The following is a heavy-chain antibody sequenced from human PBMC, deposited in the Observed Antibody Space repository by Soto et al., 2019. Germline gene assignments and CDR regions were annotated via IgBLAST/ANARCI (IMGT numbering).Heavy chain of an antibody. CDR2: INAGNGNT. J-gene: IGHJ4*02. D-gene: IGHD5-12*01. CDR1: GYTFTSYA. CDR3: AREGRWLQFGGSFDY. V-gene: IGHV1-3*01. Sequence: GASVKVSCKASGYTFTSYAMHWVRQDPGQRLEWMGWINAGNGNTKYSQQFQGRVTITRDTSASTAYMELSSLRSEDTAVYYCAREGRWLQFGGSFDYWGQGTLVTVSS.